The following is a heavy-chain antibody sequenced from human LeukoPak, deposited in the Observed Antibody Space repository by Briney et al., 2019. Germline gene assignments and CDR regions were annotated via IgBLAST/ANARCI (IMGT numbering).Heavy chain of an antibody. D-gene: IGHD6-13*01. Sequence: GGSLRLSCAASGFTFDDYVMHWVRQVPGKGPQWVSFISADGGGTYYADSVKGRFTISRDNSKNSLFLQMNSLRSEDSALYYWAKNKATVAGLSNYYYYAMAVWGQGTTVTVSS. CDR2: ISADGGGT. J-gene: IGHJ6*02. CDR3: AKNKATVAGLSNYYYYAMAV. V-gene: IGHV3-43*02. CDR1: GFTFDDYV.